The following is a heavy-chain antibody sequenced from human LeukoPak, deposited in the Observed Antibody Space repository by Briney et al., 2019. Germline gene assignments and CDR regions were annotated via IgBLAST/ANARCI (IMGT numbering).Heavy chain of an antibody. CDR3: DCRIAAAGHDAFDI. CDR1: GGSISSSNW. J-gene: IGHJ3*02. D-gene: IGHD6-13*01. V-gene: IGHV4-4*02. CDR2: IYHSGST. Sequence: SETLSLTCAVSGGSISSSNWWSWVRQPPGKGLEWIGEIYHSGSTYYNPSLKSRVTISVDRSKNQFSLKLSSVTAADTAVYYCDCRIAAAGHDAFDIWGQGTMVTVSS.